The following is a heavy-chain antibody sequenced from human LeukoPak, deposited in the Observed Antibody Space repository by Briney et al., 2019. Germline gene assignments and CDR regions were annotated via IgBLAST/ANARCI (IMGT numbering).Heavy chain of an antibody. CDR1: GFTFSSYA. Sequence: PGGSLRLSCAASGFTFSSYAMHWVRQAPGKGLEWVANIKQDGSEKYYVDSVKGRFTISRDNAKNSLYLQMNSLRAEDTAVYYCARDQLPLDYWGQGTLVTVSS. D-gene: IGHD1-7*01. J-gene: IGHJ4*02. CDR3: ARDQLPLDY. V-gene: IGHV3-7*01. CDR2: IKQDGSEK.